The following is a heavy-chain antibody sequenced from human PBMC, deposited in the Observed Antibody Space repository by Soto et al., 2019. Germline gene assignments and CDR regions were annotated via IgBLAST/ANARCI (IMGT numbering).Heavy chain of an antibody. J-gene: IGHJ4*02. D-gene: IGHD3-16*01. Sequence: QVQLEESGGGVVQPGRSLRLSCAASGFTFSSYGMHWVRQAPGKGLEWVAVISYDGTSTDFADSVKGRFTISRDNSKNALFLEMNSLRAEDTAVYYCAKDLGGGWITAYFDHWGQGTLVTVSS. CDR2: ISYDGTST. CDR1: GFTFSSYG. CDR3: AKDLGGGWITAYFDH. V-gene: IGHV3-30*18.